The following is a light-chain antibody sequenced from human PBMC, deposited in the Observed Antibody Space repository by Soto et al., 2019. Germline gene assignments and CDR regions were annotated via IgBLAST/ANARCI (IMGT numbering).Light chain of an antibody. CDR1: QSIASD. Sequence: EIVMTQSPATLSVSPGERVTLSCRASQSIASDLAWYQQKPGQAPRLLIYAASTRATGIPARFSGSGSGTDFTLTISSLEPEDFAVYYCQQRSNWFLTFGGGTKVDIK. CDR2: AAS. V-gene: IGKV3-11*01. CDR3: QQRSNWFLT. J-gene: IGKJ4*01.